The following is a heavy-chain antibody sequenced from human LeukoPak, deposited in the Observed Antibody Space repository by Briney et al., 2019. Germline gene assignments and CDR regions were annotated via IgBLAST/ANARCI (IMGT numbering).Heavy chain of an antibody. CDR3: ARDIVSGPPIRAFDI. CDR2: IYYSGST. D-gene: IGHD2/OR15-2a*01. Sequence: SETLSLTCTVSGGSISSYYWSWIRQPPGKGLEWIGYIYYSGSTNYNPSLKSRVTISVDTSKNQFSLKLSSVTAADTAVYYCARDIVSGPPIRAFDIWGQGTMVTVSS. CDR1: GGSISSYY. V-gene: IGHV4-59*01. J-gene: IGHJ3*02.